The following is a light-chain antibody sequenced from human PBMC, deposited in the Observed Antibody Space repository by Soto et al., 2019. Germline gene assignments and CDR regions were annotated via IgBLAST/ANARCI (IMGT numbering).Light chain of an antibody. Sequence: DIQMTQSPSSLSASVGDRVTITCQASHDITNFLNWYQQKPGKAPKLLISDASNLETGVPSRFSGSGSGTDFTLPIGSPQPEDFAKYYCQQYDNLPLTFGGGTKV. CDR2: DAS. CDR1: HDITNF. CDR3: QQYDNLPLT. V-gene: IGKV1-33*01. J-gene: IGKJ4*01.